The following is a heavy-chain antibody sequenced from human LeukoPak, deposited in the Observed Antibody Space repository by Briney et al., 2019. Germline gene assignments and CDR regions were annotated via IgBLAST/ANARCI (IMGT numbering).Heavy chain of an antibody. CDR3: AKDYPSIHSSSSVWFGWFDP. J-gene: IGHJ5*02. CDR2: IHYSGST. D-gene: IGHD6-6*01. CDR1: GGSISSYY. Sequence: SETLSLTCTVSGGSISSYYWSWIRQPPGKALEWIGYIHYSGSTKYNPSLKSRVTISVDTSENQFSLTLNSVTAADTAVYYCAKDYPSIHSSSSVWFGWFDPWGQGTLVTVSS. V-gene: IGHV4-59*01.